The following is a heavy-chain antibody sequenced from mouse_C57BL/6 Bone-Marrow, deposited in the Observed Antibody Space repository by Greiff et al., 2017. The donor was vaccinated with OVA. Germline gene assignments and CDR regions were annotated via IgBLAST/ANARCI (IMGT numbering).Heavy chain of an antibody. CDR2: ISDGGSYT. J-gene: IGHJ4*01. CDR3: AREGLVWYAMDY. CDR1: GFTFSSYA. D-gene: IGHD6-2*01. Sequence: EVQLVESGGGLVKPGGSLKLSCAASGFTFSSYAMSWVRQTPEKRLEWVATISDGGSYTYYPDNVKGRFTISRDNAKNNLYLQMSHLKSEDTAMYYCAREGLVWYAMDYWGQGTSVTVSS. V-gene: IGHV5-4*01.